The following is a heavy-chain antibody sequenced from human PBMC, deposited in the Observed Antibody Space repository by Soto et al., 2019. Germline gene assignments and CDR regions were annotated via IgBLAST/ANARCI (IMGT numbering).Heavy chain of an antibody. Sequence: PSETLSLTCAVSSGSIDNVYWWGWVRQSPGKGLEWIGETSHDGVTNYNPSLEGRVTISMDTSKNQFSLKLRSVTAADTAVYYCATLRGLGEVSPYFDYWGQGLMVT. CDR3: ATLRGLGEVSPYFDY. V-gene: IGHV4-4*02. D-gene: IGHD3-10*01. J-gene: IGHJ4*02. CDR1: SGSIDNVYW. CDR2: TSHDGVT.